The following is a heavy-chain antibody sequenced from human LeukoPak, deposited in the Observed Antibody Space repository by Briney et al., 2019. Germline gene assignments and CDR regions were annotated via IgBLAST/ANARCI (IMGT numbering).Heavy chain of an antibody. Sequence: GASVKVSCKASDYTFTSYGISWVRQAPGQGLEWMGWINGYNGNTEYAQKVQGRVTMTTDTSTSTAYMELSSLRSEDTAVYYCARDLWFGELFHYMDVWGKGTTVTVSS. CDR1: DYTFTSYG. CDR2: INGYNGNT. J-gene: IGHJ6*03. V-gene: IGHV1-18*01. D-gene: IGHD3-10*01. CDR3: ARDLWFGELFHYMDV.